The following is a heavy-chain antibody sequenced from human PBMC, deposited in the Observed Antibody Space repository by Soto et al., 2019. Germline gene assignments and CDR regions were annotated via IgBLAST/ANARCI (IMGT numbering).Heavy chain of an antibody. D-gene: IGHD2-2*01. J-gene: IGHJ6*02. CDR1: GFTFSNAW. V-gene: IGHV3-15*01. CDR2: IKSKTDGGTT. Sequence: GGSLRLSCAASGFTFSNAWMSWVRQAAGKGLGWVGRIKSKTDGGTTDYAAPVKGRFTISRDDSKNTLYLQMNSLKTEDTAVYYCTTDQAEVVPAAMSDYGMDVWGQGTTVTVSS. CDR3: TTDQAEVVPAAMSDYGMDV.